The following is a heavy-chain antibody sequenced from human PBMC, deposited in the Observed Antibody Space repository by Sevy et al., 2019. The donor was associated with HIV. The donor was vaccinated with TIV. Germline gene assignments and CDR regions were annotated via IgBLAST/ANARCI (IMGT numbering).Heavy chain of an antibody. Sequence: GSLRLYCAASGFTVSSNYMSWVRQAPGKGLEWVSVIYSGGSTYYADSVKGRFTISRDNSKNTLYLQMNSLRAEDTAVYYCARGDGSGYSYGSLYYYYYGMDVWGQGTTVTVSS. CDR2: IYSGGST. CDR1: GFTVSSNY. CDR3: ARGDGSGYSYGSLYYYYYGMDV. J-gene: IGHJ6*02. V-gene: IGHV3-53*01. D-gene: IGHD5-18*01.